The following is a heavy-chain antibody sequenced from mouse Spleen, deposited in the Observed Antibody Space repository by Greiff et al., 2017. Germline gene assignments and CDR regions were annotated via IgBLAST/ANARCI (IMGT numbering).Heavy chain of an antibody. CDR3: ARPNWDDAWFAY. V-gene: IGHV5-9*04. D-gene: IGHD4-1*01. CDR2: ISSGGGNT. Sequence: EVKVEESGGGLVKLGGSLKLSCAASGFTFSSYAMSWVRQTPEKRLEWVATISSGGGNTYYPDSVKGRFTISRDNAKNTLYLQMSSLKSEDTAMYYCARPNWDDAWFAYWGQGTLVTVSA. J-gene: IGHJ3*01. CDR1: GFTFSSYA.